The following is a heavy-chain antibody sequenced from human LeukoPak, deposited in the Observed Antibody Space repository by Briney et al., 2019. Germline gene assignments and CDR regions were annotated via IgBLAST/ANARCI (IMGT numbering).Heavy chain of an antibody. CDR1: GFTFSNAW. CDR3: TTKYCGGDCYPARTDY. CDR2: IKSKTDGGTT. J-gene: IGHJ4*02. V-gene: IGHV3-15*01. Sequence: GGSLRLPCAASGFTFSNAWMSWVRQAPGKGLEWVGRIKSKTDGGTTDYAAPVKGRFTTSRDDSKNTLYLQMNSLKTEDTAVYYCTTKYCGGDCYPARTDYWGQGTLVTVSS. D-gene: IGHD2-21*02.